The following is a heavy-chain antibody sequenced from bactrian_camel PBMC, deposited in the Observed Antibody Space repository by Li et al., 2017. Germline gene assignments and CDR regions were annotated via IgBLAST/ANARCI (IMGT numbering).Heavy chain of an antibody. CDR2: INGAGART. J-gene: IGHJ4*01. D-gene: IGHD2*01. V-gene: IGHV3S40*01. CDR1: GFTFSNYY. Sequence: VQLVESGGGSVQSGGSLRLSCAASGFTFSNYYLSWIRQSPGKGLEWVSFINGAGARTYYADSVKGRLTISKDNRKNILYLQMNSLTPGTLPCTTVRQISAHIVVVPTLHGGRIFWARGPRSPSP.